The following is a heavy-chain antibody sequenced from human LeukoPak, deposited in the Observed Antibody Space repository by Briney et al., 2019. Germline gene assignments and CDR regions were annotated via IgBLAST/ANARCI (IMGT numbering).Heavy chain of an antibody. CDR3: AKGATDFWSGYYPGP. CDR1: GGSISSYY. CDR2: IYYSGST. D-gene: IGHD3-3*01. J-gene: IGHJ5*02. Sequence: SETLSLTCTVSGGSISSYYWSWIRQPPGKGLEWIGYIYYSGSTNYNPSLKSRVTISVDTSKNQFSLKLSSVTAADTAVYYCAKGATDFWSGYYPGPWGQGTLVTVSS. V-gene: IGHV4-59*01.